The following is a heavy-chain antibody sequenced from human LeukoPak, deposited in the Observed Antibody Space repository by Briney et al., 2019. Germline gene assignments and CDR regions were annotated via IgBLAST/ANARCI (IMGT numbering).Heavy chain of an antibody. CDR1: GFTFSSYW. CDR2: IKPDGNEK. J-gene: IGHJ4*02. V-gene: IGHV3-7*01. D-gene: IGHD3-9*01. CDR3: ARSLRYFDWLHTSYYFDY. Sequence: GGSLTLSCAASGFTFSSYWMSWVRQAPGKVLEWEANIKPDGNEKYYVDSVKGRFTISRDNAKNSLYLQMNSLRAEDTAVYYCARSLRYFDWLHTSYYFDYWGQGALVTVSS.